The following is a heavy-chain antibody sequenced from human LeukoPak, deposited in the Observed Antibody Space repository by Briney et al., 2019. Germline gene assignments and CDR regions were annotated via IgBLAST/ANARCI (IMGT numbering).Heavy chain of an antibody. CDR3: ARDYYGSGSYPDAFDI. Sequence: ASVKVSCKASGYTFTSYGISWVRQAPGQGLEWMGWISAYNGNTNYAQKLQGRVTMTTDTSTSTAYMELRSLRSDDTAVYYCARDYYGSGSYPDAFDIWGQGTMVTASS. V-gene: IGHV1-18*01. J-gene: IGHJ3*02. D-gene: IGHD3-10*01. CDR1: GYTFTSYG. CDR2: ISAYNGNT.